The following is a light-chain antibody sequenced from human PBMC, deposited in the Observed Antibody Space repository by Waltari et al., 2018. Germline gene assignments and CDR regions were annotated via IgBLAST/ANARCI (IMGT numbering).Light chain of an antibody. Sequence: SSALTQDPAVSVALGQTVRITCPGDRLRSYYASWYQQKPGQATVLVIYGKNNRPSGIPDRFSGSSSGNTASLTITGAQAEDEADYYFNSRDSSGNHVVFGGGTKLTVL. CDR1: RLRSYY. CDR2: GKN. V-gene: IGLV3-19*01. CDR3: NSRDSSGNHVV. J-gene: IGLJ2*01.